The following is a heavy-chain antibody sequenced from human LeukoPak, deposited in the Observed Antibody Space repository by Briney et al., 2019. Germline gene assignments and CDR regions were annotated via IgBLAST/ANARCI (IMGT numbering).Heavy chain of an antibody. D-gene: IGHD3-10*01. CDR3: ARGGGATMGIKAFDP. CDR1: GFTVNSNY. Sequence: GGSLRLSCAASGFTVNSNYMSWVRQAPGKGLEWVSVIYSGSSTYYADSVKGRFTISRDNSKNTLYLQMTTLSAEDTAVYYCARGGGATMGIKAFDPWGQRTLVTVSS. CDR2: IYSGSST. J-gene: IGHJ5*02. V-gene: IGHV3-66*01.